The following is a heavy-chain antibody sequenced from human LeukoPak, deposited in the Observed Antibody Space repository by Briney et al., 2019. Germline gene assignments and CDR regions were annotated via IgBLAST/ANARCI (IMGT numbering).Heavy chain of an antibody. D-gene: IGHD6-13*01. Sequence: GASVKVSCKASGYTFTDYYMHWVRQAPGQGLEWMGWINPNNGGTNYAQKFQGRVTMTRDTSISTAYMEVSRLTSDDTAVYYCASRPGVSAGPLDYWGQGTLVTVSS. CDR2: INPNNGGT. V-gene: IGHV1-2*02. CDR3: ASRPGVSAGPLDY. J-gene: IGHJ4*02. CDR1: GYTFTDYY.